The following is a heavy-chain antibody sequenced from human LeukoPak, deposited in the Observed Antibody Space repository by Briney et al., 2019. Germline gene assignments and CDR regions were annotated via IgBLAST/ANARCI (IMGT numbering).Heavy chain of an antibody. D-gene: IGHD2-21*01. V-gene: IGHV3-7*01. J-gene: IGHJ3*02. CDR2: IKQERSEK. CDR3: ARGHRGYDAFDI. CDR1: GFTLSSYW. Sequence: GGSLSLFCAVSGFTLSSYWMSWVRQAPGKGLEWVSNIKQERSEKYYTDSVKGRLTISRDTPKNSLYLQMNSLRAEDTAVYYCARGHRGYDAFDIWGQGTMVTVSS.